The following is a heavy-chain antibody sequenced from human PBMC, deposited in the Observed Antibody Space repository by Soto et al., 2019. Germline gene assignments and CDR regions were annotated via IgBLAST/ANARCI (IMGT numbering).Heavy chain of an antibody. CDR1: GFAFTGHP. CDR3: ARRVIGSSRAFDI. CDR2: ISDGGDLT. J-gene: IGHJ3*02. V-gene: IGHV3-23*01. D-gene: IGHD3-10*01. Sequence: VQLLESGGGLTQPGGSLRLSCAASGFAFTGHPMSWVRQAPEKGLEWVAGISDGGDLTYNADSVKGRFTISRDNSRNTLYLQRNSLRAEDTAVYYCARRVIGSSRAFDIWGQGTMVTVSS.